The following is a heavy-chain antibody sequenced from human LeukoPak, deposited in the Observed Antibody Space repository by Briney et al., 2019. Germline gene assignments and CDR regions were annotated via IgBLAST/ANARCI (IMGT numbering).Heavy chain of an antibody. CDR3: AADIAMVYYVDV. CDR2: ISSSGSTI. J-gene: IGHJ6*03. Sequence: GGSLRLSCAASGFTFSSYEMNWVRQAPGKGLEWVSYISSSGSTIYYADSVKGRFTISRDNAKNSLYLQMNSLGAEDTAVYYCAADIAMVYYVDVWGKGTTVTISS. CDR1: GFTFSSYE. V-gene: IGHV3-48*03. D-gene: IGHD5-18*01.